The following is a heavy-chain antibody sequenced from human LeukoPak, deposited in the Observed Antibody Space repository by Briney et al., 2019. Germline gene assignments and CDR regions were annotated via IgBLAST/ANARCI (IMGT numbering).Heavy chain of an antibody. CDR3: ARSTGYSIYYFDY. D-gene: IGHD6-13*01. CDR2: IYYSGST. CDR1: GGSISSYY. Sequence: PSETLSLTCTVSGGSISSYYWSWIRQPPGKGLEWIGYIYYSGSTNYNPSLKSRVTISVDTSKNQFSLKLSSVTAADTAVYYCARSTGYSIYYFDYWGQGTLVAVSS. J-gene: IGHJ4*02. V-gene: IGHV4-59*01.